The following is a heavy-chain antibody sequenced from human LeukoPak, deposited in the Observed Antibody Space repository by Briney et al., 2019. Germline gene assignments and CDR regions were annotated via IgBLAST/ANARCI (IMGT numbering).Heavy chain of an antibody. J-gene: IGHJ4*02. CDR2: IYYSGST. V-gene: IGHV4-30-4*01. Sequence: PLETLSLTCTVSGGSISSGDYYWSWSRQPPGKGLEWIGYIYYSGSTYYNPSLKSRVTISVDTSKNQFSLKLSSVTAADTAVYYCARGDSSGYLFDDWGQGTLVTVSS. CDR1: GGSISSGDYY. CDR3: ARGDSSGYLFDD. D-gene: IGHD3-22*01.